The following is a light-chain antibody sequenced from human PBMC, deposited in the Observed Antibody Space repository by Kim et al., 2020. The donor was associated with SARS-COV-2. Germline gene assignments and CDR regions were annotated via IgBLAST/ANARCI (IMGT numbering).Light chain of an antibody. CDR3: QSYDSGIV. Sequence: FMLTQPHSVSESPGKTVTISCTRSSGSFASNYVQWYQQRPGSAPRLVIYEDNQRPSGVPDRFSGSIDSSSNSAALSISGLKSEDEADYYCQSYDSGIVFGGGTQLTVL. CDR1: SGSFASNY. V-gene: IGLV6-57*04. J-gene: IGLJ2*01. CDR2: EDN.